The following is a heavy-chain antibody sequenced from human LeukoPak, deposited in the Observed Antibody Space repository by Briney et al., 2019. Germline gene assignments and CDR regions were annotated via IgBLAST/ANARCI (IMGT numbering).Heavy chain of an antibody. CDR3: AKVGGVIVAGTTAFDN. V-gene: IGHV3-23*01. CDR2: ISGSGDST. CDR1: GFTFSSCG. D-gene: IGHD6-19*01. Sequence: GGSLRLSCAASGFTFSSCGMSWVRQAPGKGLEWVSGISGSGDSTNYADSVKGRFTISRDNSKNMLFLQMNFLRVEDTAIYFCAKVGGVIVAGTTAFDNWGQGTLVIVPS. J-gene: IGHJ4*02.